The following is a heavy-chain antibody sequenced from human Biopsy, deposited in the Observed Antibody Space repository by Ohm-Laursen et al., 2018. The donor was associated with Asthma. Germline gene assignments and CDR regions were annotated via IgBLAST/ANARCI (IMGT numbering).Heavy chain of an antibody. CDR3: AKGWYFDS. CDR2: ISHDGTTE. V-gene: IGHV3-30*18. Sequence: SLRLSCAASGFSFNSYGMNWVRQAPGKGLEWVAIISHDGTTEYYADSVKGRFTISRDNSRDTVSLRMNSLRADDTAVYYCAKGWYFDSWGQGTQVTVSS. CDR1: GFSFNSYG. J-gene: IGHJ4*02. D-gene: IGHD6-13*01.